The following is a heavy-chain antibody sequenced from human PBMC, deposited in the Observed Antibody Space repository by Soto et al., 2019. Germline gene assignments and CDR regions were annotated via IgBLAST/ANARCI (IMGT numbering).Heavy chain of an antibody. J-gene: IGHJ4*02. CDR1: GGSISSGGYY. CDR3: ARVSELTGTTSHYYPFDY. CDR2: IYYSGST. D-gene: IGHD1-7*01. V-gene: IGHV4-31*03. Sequence: ASETLSLTCTVSGGSISSGGYYWSWIRQHPGKGLEWIGYIYYSGSTYYNPSLKSRVTISVDTSKNQFSLKLSSVTAADTAVYYCARVSELTGTTSHYYPFDYWGQGTLVTVSS.